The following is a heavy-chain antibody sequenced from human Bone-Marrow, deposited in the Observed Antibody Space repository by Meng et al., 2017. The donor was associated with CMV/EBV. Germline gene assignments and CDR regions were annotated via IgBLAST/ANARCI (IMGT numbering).Heavy chain of an antibody. CDR2: INPNSGGT. CDR3: ARDLAPPSIAARVGYYYYYGMDV. J-gene: IGHJ6*02. Sequence: ASVKVSCKASGYTFTGYYMHWVRQAPGQGLEWMGWINPNSGGTNYAQKFQGRVTMTRDTSISTAYMELSSLRSEDTAVYYCARDLAPPSIAARVGYYYYYGMDVWGQGTTVTASS. V-gene: IGHV1-2*02. CDR1: GYTFTGYY. D-gene: IGHD6-6*01.